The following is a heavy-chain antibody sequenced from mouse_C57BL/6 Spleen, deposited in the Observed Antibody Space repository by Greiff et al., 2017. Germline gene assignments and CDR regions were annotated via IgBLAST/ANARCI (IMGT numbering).Heavy chain of an antibody. Sequence: QVQLQQPGAELVKPGASVKMSCKASGYTFTSYWITWVKQRPGQGLEWIGDIYPGSGSTNYNEKFKSKATLTVDTSSSTAYMQLSSLTSEDSAVYDCARSGRTTVVATSGDFDYGGQGTTLTVSS. CDR3: ARSGRTTVVATSGDFDY. D-gene: IGHD1-1*01. CDR2: IYPGSGST. V-gene: IGHV1-55*01. CDR1: GYTFTSYW. J-gene: IGHJ2*01.